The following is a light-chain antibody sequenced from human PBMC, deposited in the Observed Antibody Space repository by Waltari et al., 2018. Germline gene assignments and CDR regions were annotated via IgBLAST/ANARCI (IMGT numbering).Light chain of an antibody. CDR2: DVS. Sequence: QSALTQPASVSGSPGQSITISCTGTSSDVGGYHYVSWYQQHPGKAPKLMIYDVSTRPSGVSNRFSGSKSGNTASLTISGLQAEDEADYYCSSYTSSSTVFGTGTKVTVL. V-gene: IGLV2-14*01. CDR3: SSYTSSSTV. J-gene: IGLJ1*01. CDR1: SSDVGGYHY.